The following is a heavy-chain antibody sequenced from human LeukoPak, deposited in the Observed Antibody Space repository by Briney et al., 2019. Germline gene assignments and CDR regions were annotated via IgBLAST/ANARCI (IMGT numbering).Heavy chain of an antibody. D-gene: IGHD2-15*01. CDR1: GFTFSSYA. Sequence: PGRSLRLSCAASGFTFSSYAIHWVRQAPGKGLEWVALTSSDGSNKKYADSVKGRFTISRDNSKNTLYLQMNCLRTEDTAVYYCARASTGAAVNWFFDLWGRGTLVTVSS. CDR3: ARASTGAAVNWFFDL. CDR2: TSSDGSNK. V-gene: IGHV3-30*04. J-gene: IGHJ2*01.